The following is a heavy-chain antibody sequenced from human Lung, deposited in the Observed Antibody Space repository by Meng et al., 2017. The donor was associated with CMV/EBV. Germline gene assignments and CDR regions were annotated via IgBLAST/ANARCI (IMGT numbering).Heavy chain of an antibody. CDR1: GNIFSYRF. V-gene: IGHV1-45*02. J-gene: IGHJ4*02. D-gene: IGHD5-12*01. CDR2: ITPYNGHT. Sequence: VPSGAKVTKTRSPAKVSCKASGNIFSYRFLHWVRQAPGQALELMGWITPYNGHTHYAQKFQDRVTITRDNSLSAIYMELSSLTSGDTAMYYCVRSSLSGYQYYFDSWGQGTLVTVSS. CDR3: VRSSLSGYQYYFDS.